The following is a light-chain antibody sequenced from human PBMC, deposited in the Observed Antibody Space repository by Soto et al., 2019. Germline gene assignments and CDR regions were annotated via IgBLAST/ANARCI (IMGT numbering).Light chain of an antibody. CDR3: QQYYSTPPLT. V-gene: IGKV4-1*01. CDR2: CAS. J-gene: IGKJ4*01. CDR1: QSVLYSSNNKNY. Sequence: DIVMTQSPDSLAVSLGERATINCKSSQSVLYSSNNKNYLAWYQQKPGQPPKLLIYCASTRESGVPDRFSGSGSVTDFSLTISSLQAEDVAVYYCQQYYSTPPLTFGGGTKVEIK.